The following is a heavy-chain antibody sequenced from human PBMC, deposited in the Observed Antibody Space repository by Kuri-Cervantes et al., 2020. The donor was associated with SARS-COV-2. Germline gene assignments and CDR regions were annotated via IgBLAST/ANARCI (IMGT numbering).Heavy chain of an antibody. Sequence: SETLSLTCPVSGGSISSSSYYWGWIRQPPGKGLEWIGSIYYSGSTYYNPSLKSRVTISVDTSKNQFSLKLSSVTAADTAVYYCARLEGTMVRGGYFDYWGQGTLVTVSS. CDR2: IYYSGST. V-gene: IGHV4-39*01. J-gene: IGHJ4*02. CDR1: GGSISSSSYY. D-gene: IGHD3-10*01. CDR3: ARLEGTMVRGGYFDY.